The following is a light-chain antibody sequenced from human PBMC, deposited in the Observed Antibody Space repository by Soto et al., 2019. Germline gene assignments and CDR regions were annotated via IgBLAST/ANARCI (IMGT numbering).Light chain of an antibody. CDR3: QQTYSTLYT. V-gene: IGKV1-39*01. CDR2: DAS. Sequence: DIQMTQSPSSLSASVGDRVTITCRASQSINMYLNWYQLKPGKAPKFLIYDASSLQSGVPSRFSVSGSGTDFTLTISSLQPEDFATYYCQQTYSTLYTFGQVTKLEI. J-gene: IGKJ2*01. CDR1: QSINMY.